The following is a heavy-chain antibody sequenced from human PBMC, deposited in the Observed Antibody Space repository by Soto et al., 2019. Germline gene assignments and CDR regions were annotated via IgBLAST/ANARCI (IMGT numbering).Heavy chain of an antibody. CDR2: ITSGSTI. D-gene: IGHD6-19*01. J-gene: IGHJ6*02. V-gene: IGHV3-11*01. Sequence: QVQLVESGGGLVKPGGSLRLSCAASGFTFSDYYMSWIRQAPGKGPEWVSYITSGSTIYYADSVKGRFTISRENAKNSLYLQMNILRAEDTAVYYCARAPYSSGWYDYYYGMDVWGQGTTVTVSS. CDR3: ARAPYSSGWYDYYYGMDV. CDR1: GFTFSDYY.